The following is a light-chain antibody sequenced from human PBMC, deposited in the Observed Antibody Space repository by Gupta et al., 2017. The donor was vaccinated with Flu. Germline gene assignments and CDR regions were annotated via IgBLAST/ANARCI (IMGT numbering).Light chain of an antibody. CDR3: QQHSNWPPLT. J-gene: IGKJ4*01. CDR2: VIY. V-gene: IGKV3-11*01. Sequence: EVVLTQSTATLSLSPGQSPTLACRASQHVRKYLAWYQQRRGQPPRPLIYVIYKRATGITAKFCGSGAGTDLTLTINNREPEDFAVYYCQQHSNWPPLTFGGGTTLEIK. CDR1: QHVRKY.